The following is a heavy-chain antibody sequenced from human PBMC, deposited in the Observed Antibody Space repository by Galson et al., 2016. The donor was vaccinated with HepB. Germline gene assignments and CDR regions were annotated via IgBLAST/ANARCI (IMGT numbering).Heavy chain of an antibody. CDR1: GYSISSGYQ. CDR2: IYHSGST. CDR3: ARGSLWYDY. Sequence: ETLSLTCAVSGYSISSGYQWGWIRQPPGKGLEWIGSIYHSGSTYYNPSLKSRITISVDTSKNQFSLKLSSVTAADTAVYYCARGSLWYDYWGQGTLVTVSS. D-gene: IGHD6-13*01. V-gene: IGHV4-38-2*01. J-gene: IGHJ4*02.